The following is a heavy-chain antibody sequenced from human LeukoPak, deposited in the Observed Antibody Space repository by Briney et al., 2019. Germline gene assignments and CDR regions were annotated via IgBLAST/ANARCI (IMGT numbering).Heavy chain of an antibody. V-gene: IGHV4-59*08. Sequence: SETLSLTCTVSGGSISGYYWSWIRQPPGKALEWIAYIDYSGDTNSNPSLKSRVTTSVDRSKNQFSLRLNSVTVADTAVYYCARRHPSRGMDVWGQGTTVTVSS. CDR3: ARRHPSRGMDV. CDR2: IDYSGDT. CDR1: GGSISGYY. J-gene: IGHJ6*02.